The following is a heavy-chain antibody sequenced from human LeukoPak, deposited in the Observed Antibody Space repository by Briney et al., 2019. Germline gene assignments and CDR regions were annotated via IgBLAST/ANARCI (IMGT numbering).Heavy chain of an antibody. CDR2: ISYDGSNK. CDR1: GFTFSSYA. D-gene: IGHD3-3*01. V-gene: IGHV3-30-3*01. J-gene: IGHJ4*02. Sequence: PGGSLRLSCAASGFTFSSYAMHWVRQAPGKGLEWVAVISYDGSNKYYADSVKGRFTISRDNAKNSLYLQMNSLRAEDTAVYYCARGSTRFTIFGVVTRHHVDYWGQGTLVTVSS. CDR3: ARGSTRFTIFGVVTRHHVDY.